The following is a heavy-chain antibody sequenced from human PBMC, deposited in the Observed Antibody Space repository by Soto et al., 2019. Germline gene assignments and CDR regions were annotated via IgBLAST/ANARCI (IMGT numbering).Heavy chain of an antibody. D-gene: IGHD1-1*01. J-gene: IGHJ4*02. CDR1: GYGFTTYG. CDR3: ATGRYGDY. CDR2: ISAHNGNT. Sequence: QVHLVQSGAEVKKPGASVKVSCKGSGYGFTTYGITWVRQAPGQGLEWMAWISAHNGNTNYAQKLQGRLAVTRDTSTSTAYVELRSPSSDATVVYYCATGRYGDYWGQGALVTVSS. V-gene: IGHV1-18*01.